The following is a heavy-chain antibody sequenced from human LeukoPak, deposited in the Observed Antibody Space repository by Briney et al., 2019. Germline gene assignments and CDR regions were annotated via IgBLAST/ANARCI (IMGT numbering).Heavy chain of an antibody. CDR2: RKQYGSEK. J-gene: IGHJ4*02. Sequence: GGTLRLSCTASGFTISSNRMSWVRQAPPQGQERVSNRKQYGSEKYYVDSVKGRFTISRDNAKKSLYMQMNSLRAEDTAVYYCAREEPGYYYGSSGCLDYWGQGTLVTVSS. CDR3: AREEPGYYYGSSGCLDY. D-gene: IGHD3-22*01. CDR1: GFTISSNR. V-gene: IGHV3-7*01.